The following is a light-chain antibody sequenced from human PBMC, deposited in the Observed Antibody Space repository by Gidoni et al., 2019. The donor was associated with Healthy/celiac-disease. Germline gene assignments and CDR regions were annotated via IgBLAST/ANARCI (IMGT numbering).Light chain of an antibody. Sequence: EIVITHSPATLSVSPEERATLSCRASQSVSSYLAWYQQKPGQAPRLLIYGASTRATGIPARFSGSGSGTEFTLTISSLQSEDFAVYYCQQYNNWPPLTFGGGTKVEIK. CDR2: GAS. J-gene: IGKJ4*01. CDR3: QQYNNWPPLT. V-gene: IGKV3-15*01. CDR1: QSVSSY.